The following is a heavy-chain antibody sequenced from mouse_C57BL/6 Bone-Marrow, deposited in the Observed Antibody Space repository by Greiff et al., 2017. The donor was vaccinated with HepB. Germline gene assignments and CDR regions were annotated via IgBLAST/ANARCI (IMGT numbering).Heavy chain of an antibody. D-gene: IGHD1-1*01. CDR3: ARDEDYYGSSFFDY. J-gene: IGHJ2*01. Sequence: LDWVATISDGGSYTYYPDNVKGRFTISRDNAKNNLYLQMSHLKSEDTAMYYCARDEDYYGSSFFDYWGQGTTLTVSS. CDR2: ISDGGSYT. V-gene: IGHV5-4*01.